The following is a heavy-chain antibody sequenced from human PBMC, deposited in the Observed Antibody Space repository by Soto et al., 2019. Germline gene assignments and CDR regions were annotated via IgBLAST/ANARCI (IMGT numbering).Heavy chain of an antibody. CDR3: ATTRVGPCSSSICFSGIFDGMDV. Sequence: GSLRLSCAASGFTFSSYWMHWVRQAPGKGLVWVSRINSDGNITSYADSVKGRFTISRDNAKNTLYLQMNSLRTEDTAVYYCATTRVGPCSSSICFSGIFDGMDVWGQGTTVTVSS. V-gene: IGHV3-74*01. CDR1: GFTFSSYW. D-gene: IGHD2-2*01. CDR2: INSDGNIT. J-gene: IGHJ6*02.